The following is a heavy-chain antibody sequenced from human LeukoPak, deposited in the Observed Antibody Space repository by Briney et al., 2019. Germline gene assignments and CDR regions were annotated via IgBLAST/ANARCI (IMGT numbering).Heavy chain of an antibody. CDR1: GGSISSYY. J-gene: IGHJ4*02. Sequence: SETLSLTCTVSGGSISSYYWGWIRQPPGKGLEWVGSIYYSGSTYYNPSLKSRVTISVDTSKNQFSLKLSSVTAADTAVYYCARHKTYSNYDYWGQGTLVTVSS. V-gene: IGHV4-39*01. CDR3: ARHKTYSNYDY. D-gene: IGHD4-11*01. CDR2: IYYSGST.